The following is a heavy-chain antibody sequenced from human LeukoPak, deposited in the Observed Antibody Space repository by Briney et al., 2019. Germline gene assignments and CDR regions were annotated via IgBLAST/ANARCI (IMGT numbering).Heavy chain of an antibody. V-gene: IGHV1-46*01. CDR2: INPSGGST. J-gene: IGHJ4*02. CDR3: ARALRFGVVNGPGY. CDR1: GYSFTGYA. Sequence: ASVKVSCKASGYSFTGYAMNWVRQAPGQGLEWMGIINPSGGSTSYAQKFQGRVTMTRDTSTSTVYMELSSLRSEDTAVYYCARALRFGVVNGPGYWGQGTLVTVSS. D-gene: IGHD3-3*01.